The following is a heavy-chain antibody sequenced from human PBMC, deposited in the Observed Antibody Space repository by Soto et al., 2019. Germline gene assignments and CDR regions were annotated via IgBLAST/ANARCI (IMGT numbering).Heavy chain of an antibody. CDR3: VRNRMYYGGDYEYGMDA. CDR1: GFSLNTGGVG. J-gene: IGHJ6*02. Sequence: ITLKESGPTLVKPTQTLTLTCTFSGFSLNTGGVGVGWVRQPRGKAMEWLALISWDDDERYRPSLRSRLNITKDTINNQVVLTMTNMGPEDTATYFCVRNRMYYGGDYEYGMDAWGQGTTFTVSS. V-gene: IGHV2-5*02. CDR2: ISWDDDE. D-gene: IGHD2-21*01.